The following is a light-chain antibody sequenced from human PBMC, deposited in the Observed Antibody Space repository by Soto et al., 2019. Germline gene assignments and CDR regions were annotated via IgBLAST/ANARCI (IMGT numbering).Light chain of an antibody. CDR3: QQYGTAPWT. V-gene: IGKV3-20*01. CDR1: QSVSSSS. J-gene: IGKJ1*01. CDR2: GAS. Sequence: EIVLTQSPGTLSLSPGERATLSCRASQSVSSSSLAWYQQKPGQAPRLLISGASRRATGIPDRFRGSGSGTDFTLTISRLEPEDSAVYYCQQYGTAPWTFDQGTKVEIK.